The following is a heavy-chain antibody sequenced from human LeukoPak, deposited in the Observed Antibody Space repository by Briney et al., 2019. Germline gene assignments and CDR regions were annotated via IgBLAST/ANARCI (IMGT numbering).Heavy chain of an antibody. V-gene: IGHV3-20*04. CDR1: GFTFDDYG. CDR2: INWNGGST. Sequence: GGSLRLSCAASGFTFDDYGMSWVRQAPGKGLEWVSGINWNGGSTGYADSVKGRFTISRDNAKNSLYLRMNSLRAEDTALYYCARISGSGIIYPSPFDYWGQGTLVTVSS. J-gene: IGHJ4*02. D-gene: IGHD3-10*01. CDR3: ARISGSGIIYPSPFDY.